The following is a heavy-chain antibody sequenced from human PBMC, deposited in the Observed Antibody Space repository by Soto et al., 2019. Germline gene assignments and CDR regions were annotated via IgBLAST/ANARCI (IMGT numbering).Heavy chain of an antibody. V-gene: IGHV5-51*01. CDR1: GYSFTSYW. CDR3: ARSTGYCSGGSCSTDYYYYYGMDV. J-gene: IGHJ6*02. D-gene: IGHD2-15*01. CDR2: IYPGDSDT. Sequence: PGESLKISCKGSGYSFTSYWIGWVRQMPGKGLEWMGIIYPGDSDTRYSPSFQGQVTISADKSISTAYLQWSSLKASDTAMYYRARSTGYCSGGSCSTDYYYYYGMDVWGQGTTVTVSS.